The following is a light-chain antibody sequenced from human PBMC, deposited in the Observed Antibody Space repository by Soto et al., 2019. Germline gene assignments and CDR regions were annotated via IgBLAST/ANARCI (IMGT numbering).Light chain of an antibody. Sequence: DITMTQYPSTLSAYVGDRVTITCRASQSISSWLAWYQQKPGKAPKLLIYDASSLESGVPSSFRGSGSGTEFALTISSLQPDDFATYYCKQYNSYSLTFGQGTKVEIK. V-gene: IGKV1-5*01. CDR3: KQYNSYSLT. CDR1: QSISSW. CDR2: DAS. J-gene: IGKJ1*01.